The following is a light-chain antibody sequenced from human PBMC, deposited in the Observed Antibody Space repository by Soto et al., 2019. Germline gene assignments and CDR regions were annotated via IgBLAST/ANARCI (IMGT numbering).Light chain of an antibody. V-gene: IGLV2-11*01. Sequence: QAALAQPASVSGSPGQSITISCTGTSGDVGVYNYVSWYQQHPGKAPKLMIYDVSKRPSGVPDRFSGSKSGNTASLTISGLQAEDEADYYCCSYAGSYNYVFGTGTKVTVL. J-gene: IGLJ1*01. CDR1: SGDVGVYNY. CDR2: DVS. CDR3: CSYAGSYNYV.